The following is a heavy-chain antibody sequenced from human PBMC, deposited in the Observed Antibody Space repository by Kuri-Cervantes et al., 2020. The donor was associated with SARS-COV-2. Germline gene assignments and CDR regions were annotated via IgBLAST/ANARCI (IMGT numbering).Heavy chain of an antibody. Sequence: LSLTCAASGFTFSSYSMNWVRQAPEKGLEWVSSISSSSYIYYADSVKGRFTISRDNAKNSLYLQMNGLRAEDTAVYYCARDIVVVPAAIHYYYGMDVWGQGTTVTVSS. CDR2: ISSSSYI. V-gene: IGHV3-21*01. J-gene: IGHJ6*02. D-gene: IGHD2-2*02. CDR1: GFTFSSYS. CDR3: ARDIVVVPAAIHYYYGMDV.